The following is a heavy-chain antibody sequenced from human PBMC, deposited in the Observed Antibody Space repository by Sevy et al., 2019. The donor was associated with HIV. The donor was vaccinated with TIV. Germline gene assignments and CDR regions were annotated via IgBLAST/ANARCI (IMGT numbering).Heavy chain of an antibody. CDR3: ARDGIVIVPAAVAVTGYFDY. V-gene: IGHV3-33*01. D-gene: IGHD2-2*01. CDR2: IWYDGSNK. CDR1: GFSFSNYG. Sequence: GGSLRLSCAASGFSFSNYGMHLVRQAPGKGLEWVAVIWYDGSNKYYADSVKGRFTISRDNSKNTLYLQMHSLRAEDTAVYYCARDGIVIVPAAVAVTGYFDYWGQGTLVTVSS. J-gene: IGHJ4*02.